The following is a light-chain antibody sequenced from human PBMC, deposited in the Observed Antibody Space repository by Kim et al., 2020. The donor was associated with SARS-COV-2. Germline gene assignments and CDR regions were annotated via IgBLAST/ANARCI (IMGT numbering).Light chain of an antibody. CDR3: NCRHSSGRSYV. V-gene: IGLV3-19*01. J-gene: IGLJ1*01. CDR2: AKN. Sequence: LGQKVRVTSQGDSRRSYLATRYQQKPGQAPVVVIYAKNNRPSGIPDRFSGSGSGNTASLTITGAQAEDEADYYCNCRHSSGRSYVFGTGTKVTVL. CDR1: SRRSYL.